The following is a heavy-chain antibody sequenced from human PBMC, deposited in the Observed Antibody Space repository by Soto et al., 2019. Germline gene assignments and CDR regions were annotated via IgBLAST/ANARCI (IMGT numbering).Heavy chain of an antibody. Sequence: PSGTLSLTCTVSGGSITRYDWTWIRQPPGKGLEWIGYISDSGSTKYNPSLKSRVTMFVDTTNNQFSLRLTSVTAADAAVYYCLWGATAGIVVWAVPLRQGTLVT. CDR2: ISDSGST. J-gene: IGHJ5*02. CDR1: GGSITRYD. D-gene: IGHD1-26*01. CDR3: LWGATAGIVVWAVP. V-gene: IGHV4-59*01.